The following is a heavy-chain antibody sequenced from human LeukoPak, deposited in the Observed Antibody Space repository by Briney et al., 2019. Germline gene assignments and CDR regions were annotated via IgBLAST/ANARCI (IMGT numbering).Heavy chain of an antibody. D-gene: IGHD6-19*01. CDR1: GFTFSSYG. CDR3: ARDIAVAGNYDY. Sequence: GGSLRLSCAASGFTFSSYGMHWVRQAPGKGLEWVAVIWYDGSNRYYADSVKGRFTISRDNSKNTLYLQMNSLRAEDTAVYYCARDIAVAGNYDYWGQGTLVTVSS. J-gene: IGHJ4*02. CDR2: IWYDGSNR. V-gene: IGHV3-33*01.